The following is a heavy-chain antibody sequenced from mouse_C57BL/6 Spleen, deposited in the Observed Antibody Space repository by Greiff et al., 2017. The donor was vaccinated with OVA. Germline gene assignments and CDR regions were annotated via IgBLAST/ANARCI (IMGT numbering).Heavy chain of an antibody. D-gene: IGHD4-1*02. Sequence: QVQLQQPGAELVMPGASVKLSCKASGYTFTSYWMHWVKQRPGQGLEWIGEIDPSDSYTNYNQKFKGKSTLTVDKSSSTAYMQLSSLTSEDSAVYYCARQLGHYAMDYWGQGTSVTVSS. CDR2: IDPSDSYT. V-gene: IGHV1-69*01. CDR1: GYTFTSYW. J-gene: IGHJ4*01. CDR3: ARQLGHYAMDY.